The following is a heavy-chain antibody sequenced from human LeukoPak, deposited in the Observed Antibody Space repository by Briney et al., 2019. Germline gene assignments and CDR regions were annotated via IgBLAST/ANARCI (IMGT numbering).Heavy chain of an antibody. Sequence: ASVKVSCKASGYTFTGYYMHWVRQAPGQGLEWMGWINPNSGNTGYAQKFQGRVTITRNTSISTAYMELSSLRSEDTAVYYCARRPSGYYNYYYMDVWGKGTTVTVSS. CDR1: GYTFTGYY. J-gene: IGHJ6*03. V-gene: IGHV1-8*03. CDR3: ARRPSGYYNYYYMDV. CDR2: INPNSGNT. D-gene: IGHD3-3*01.